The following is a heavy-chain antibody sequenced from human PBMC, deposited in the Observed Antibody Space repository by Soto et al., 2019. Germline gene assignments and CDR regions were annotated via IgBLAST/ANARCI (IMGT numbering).Heavy chain of an antibody. D-gene: IGHD3-16*02. CDR3: AGGGAIFFDY. V-gene: IGHV3-30*03. CDR1: GFTFSSYG. CDR2: ISYDGSNK. Sequence: GGSLRLSCAASGFTFSSYGMHWVRQAPGKGLEWVAVISYDGSNKYYADSVKGRFTISRDNSKNTLYLQVNSLRAEDTAVYYCAGGGAIFFDYWGQGTLVTVSS. J-gene: IGHJ4*02.